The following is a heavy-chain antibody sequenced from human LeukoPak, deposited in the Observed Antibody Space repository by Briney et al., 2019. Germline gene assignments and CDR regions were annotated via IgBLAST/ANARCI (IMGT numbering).Heavy chain of an antibody. CDR3: ARERAEWLFPNPYYYYYYGMDV. CDR1: GGSFSGYY. D-gene: IGHD3-3*01. V-gene: IGHV4-34*01. CDR2: INHSGST. J-gene: IGHJ6*02. Sequence: PSETLSLTCAVYGGSFSGYYWSWIRQPPGKGLEWIGEINHSGSTNYNPSLKSRVTISVDTSKNQFSLKLSSVTAADTAVYYCARERAEWLFPNPYYYYYYGMDVWGQGTLVTVSS.